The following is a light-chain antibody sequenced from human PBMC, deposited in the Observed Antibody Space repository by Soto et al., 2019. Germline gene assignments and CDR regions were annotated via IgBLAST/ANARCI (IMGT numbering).Light chain of an antibody. J-gene: IGLJ1*01. CDR3: ASWDDSLNAYV. Sequence: QSALTQPPSVSEAPRQRVTISCSGSSSNIGNNAVNWYQQLPGQAPKIVIYYDNLLTSGVSDRFSGSKSGISASLAISDLQSDDEAHYYCASWDDSLNAYVFGPGTKVTVL. CDR1: SSNIGNNA. CDR2: YDN. V-gene: IGLV1-36*01.